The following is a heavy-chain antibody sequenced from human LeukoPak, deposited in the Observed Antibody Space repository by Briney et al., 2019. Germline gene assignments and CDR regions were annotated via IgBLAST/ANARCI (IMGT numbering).Heavy chain of an antibody. CDR2: INHSGST. Sequence: PSETLSLTCAVYGGSFSGYYWSWIRQPPGKGLEWIREINHSGSTNYNPSLKSRVTISVDTSKNQFSLKLSSVTAADTAVYYCARHDSRGGSFDYWGQGTLVTVSS. CDR3: ARHDSRGGSFDY. J-gene: IGHJ4*02. V-gene: IGHV4-34*01. D-gene: IGHD3-16*01. CDR1: GGSFSGYY.